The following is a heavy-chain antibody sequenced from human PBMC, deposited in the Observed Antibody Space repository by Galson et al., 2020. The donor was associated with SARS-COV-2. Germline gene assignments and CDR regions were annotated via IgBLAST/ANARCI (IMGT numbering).Heavy chain of an antibody. CDR3: ARVPYSSLYYYYMDV. J-gene: IGHJ6*03. D-gene: IGHD6-6*01. CDR2: IYHSGST. V-gene: IGHV4-4*02. CDR1: GGSISSSNW. Sequence: SETLSLTCAVSGGSISSSNWWSWVRQPPGKGLEWIGEIYHSGSTNYNPSLKSRVTISVDKSKNQFSLKLSSVTAADTAVYYCARVPYSSLYYYYMDVWGKGTTVTVSS.